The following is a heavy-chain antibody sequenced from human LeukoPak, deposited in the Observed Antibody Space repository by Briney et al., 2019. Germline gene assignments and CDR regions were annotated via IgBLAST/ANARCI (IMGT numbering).Heavy chain of an antibody. V-gene: IGHV4-59*11. CDR1: GASMNTHY. Sequence: SETLSLTCAVSGASMNTHYWSWIRQPPGKGLEWIGGIYYSGSTYYNPSLKSRVTISVDTSKNQFSLKLSSVTAADTAVYYCARESHRTNWFDPWGQGTLVTVSS. CDR3: ARESHRTNWFDP. J-gene: IGHJ5*02. D-gene: IGHD3-10*01. CDR2: IYYSGST.